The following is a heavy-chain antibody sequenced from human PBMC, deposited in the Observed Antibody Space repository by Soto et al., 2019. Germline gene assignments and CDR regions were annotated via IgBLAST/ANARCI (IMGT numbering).Heavy chain of an antibody. CDR2: IKSKTDGGTT. J-gene: IGHJ6*02. D-gene: IGHD2-2*01. CDR3: TTATSTSQAHYYYYGMDV. V-gene: IGHV3-15*01. CDR1: GFTFSNAW. Sequence: PGGSLRLSCAASGFTFSNAWMSWVRQAPGKGLEWVGRIKSKTDGGTTDYAAPVKGRFTISRGDSKNTLYLQMNSLKTEDTAVYYCTTATSTSQAHYYYYGMDVWGQGTTVTVSS.